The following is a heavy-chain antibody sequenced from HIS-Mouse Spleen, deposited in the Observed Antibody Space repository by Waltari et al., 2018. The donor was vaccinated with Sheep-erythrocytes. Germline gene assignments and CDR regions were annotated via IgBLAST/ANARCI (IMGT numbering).Heavy chain of an antibody. D-gene: IGHD6-13*01. CDR3: AGDGGGLAWQLVHGSFDL. V-gene: IGHV3-64*01. J-gene: IGHJ2*01. CDR1: GFTFSSYA. Sequence: EVQLVESGGGLVQPGGSLRLSCAASGFTFSSYAMHWVRQAPGKGQEKSSAISSNGGSTYKANSVKGRFTISRDISKNTLYLQRGSLGAEDMAGYYCAGDGGGLAWQLVHGSFDLWGRATLVPVSS. CDR2: ISSNGGST.